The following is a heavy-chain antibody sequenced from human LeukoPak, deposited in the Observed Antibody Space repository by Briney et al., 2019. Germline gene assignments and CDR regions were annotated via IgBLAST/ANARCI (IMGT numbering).Heavy chain of an antibody. D-gene: IGHD3-16*02. V-gene: IGHV3-30*03. J-gene: IGHJ6*02. CDR1: GFTFSSYG. CDR3: ARAGITFGGAIVPYYYYGMDV. Sequence: GGSLRLSCAASGFTFSSYGMHWVRQAPGKGLEWVAVISYDGSNKYYAVSVKGRFTISSDNSKNTLYLQMDSLRAEDTAVYYCARAGITFGGAIVPYYYYGMDVWGQGTTVTVSS. CDR2: ISYDGSNK.